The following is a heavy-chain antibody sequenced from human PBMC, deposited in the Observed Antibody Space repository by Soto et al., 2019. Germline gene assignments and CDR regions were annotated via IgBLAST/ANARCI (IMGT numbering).Heavy chain of an antibody. V-gene: IGHV3-30-3*01. J-gene: IGHJ3*02. D-gene: IGHD2-15*01. CDR2: ISYDGSNK. CDR3: ARGGHIVVVVAATYDAFDI. CDR1: GFTFSSYA. Sequence: QVQLVESGGGVVQPGRSLRLSCAASGFTFSSYAMHWVRQAPGKGLEWVAVISYDGSNKYYADSVKGRFTISRDNSKNLLYLQMNSLRDEDTAVYYCARGGHIVVVVAATYDAFDIWGQGTMVTVSS.